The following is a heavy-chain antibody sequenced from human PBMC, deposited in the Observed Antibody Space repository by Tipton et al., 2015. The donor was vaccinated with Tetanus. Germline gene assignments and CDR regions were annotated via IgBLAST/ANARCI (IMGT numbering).Heavy chain of an antibody. D-gene: IGHD2-8*02. CDR3: AGVTAQRTELYFEH. CDR1: GGSVSSGSYY. J-gene: IGHJ1*01. V-gene: IGHV4-61*01. CDR2: MFYGGSP. Sequence: LRLSCTVSGGSVSSGSYYWSWIRQRPGKGLEWIGYMFYGGSPKYNPSLKSRVTISMDRSENQISLKMTSVTAADTAVYYCAGVTAQRTELYFEHWGQGTQVTVSS.